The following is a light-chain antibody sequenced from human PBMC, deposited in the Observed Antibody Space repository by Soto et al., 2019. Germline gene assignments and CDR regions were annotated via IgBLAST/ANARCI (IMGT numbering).Light chain of an antibody. CDR2: GDN. CDR1: TSNIGAPYD. CDR3: QSYDISLHNYV. Sequence: QSVLTQPPSVSGAPGQRVSISCTGSTSNIGAPYDVHWYQHLPGAAPKLLIYGDNNRPSGVPDRFSGSKSCTSASLAITSLQAEDEADYYCQSYDISLHNYVFGTGTKLTVL. V-gene: IGLV1-40*01. J-gene: IGLJ1*01.